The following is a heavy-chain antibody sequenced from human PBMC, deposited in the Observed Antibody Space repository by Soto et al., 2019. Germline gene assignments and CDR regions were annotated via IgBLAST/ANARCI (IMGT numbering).Heavy chain of an antibody. CDR2: ISYDGSNK. CDR3: AKDGYGDYSAHY. V-gene: IGHV3-30*18. J-gene: IGHJ4*02. CDR1: GFTFSSYG. Sequence: QVQLVESGGGVVQPGRSLRLSCAASGFTFSSYGMHWVRQAPGKGLEWVAVISYDGSNKYYADSVKGRFTISRDNSKNTLYLHMNSLRAEDTAVYYCAKDGYGDYSAHYWGQGTLVTVSS. D-gene: IGHD4-17*01.